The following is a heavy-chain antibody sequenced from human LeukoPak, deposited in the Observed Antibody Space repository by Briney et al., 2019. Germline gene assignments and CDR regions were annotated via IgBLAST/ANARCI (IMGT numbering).Heavy chain of an antibody. CDR2: IKQDGREK. CDR1: GFPHSSYW. CDR3: ARVGDIVATFSP. J-gene: IGHJ5*02. D-gene: IGHD5-12*01. V-gene: IGHV3-7*03. Sequence: GRTLRLSRAVSGFPHSSYWMSWVRQAPAKGLECVANIKQDGREKYYVDSVKGRFTISRDNAKNSLYLQMNSLRAEDTAVYYCARVGDIVATFSPWGQGTLVTVSS.